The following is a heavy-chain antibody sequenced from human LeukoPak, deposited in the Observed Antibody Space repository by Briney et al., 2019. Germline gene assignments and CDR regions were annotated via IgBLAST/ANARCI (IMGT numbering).Heavy chain of an antibody. J-gene: IGHJ3*02. CDR2: IRSKAYGGTT. CDR1: GFTFGDYV. Sequence: GGSLRLSCAASGFTFGDYVMSWVRQAPGKGLEWVGFIRSKAYGGTTKNAESVKGRFTISRDDSRSIAYLQMNSLKTEDTAVYYCTRRYNYDSSGYYYVRDAFDIWGQGTMVTVSS. V-gene: IGHV3-49*04. CDR3: TRRYNYDSSGYYYVRDAFDI. D-gene: IGHD3-22*01.